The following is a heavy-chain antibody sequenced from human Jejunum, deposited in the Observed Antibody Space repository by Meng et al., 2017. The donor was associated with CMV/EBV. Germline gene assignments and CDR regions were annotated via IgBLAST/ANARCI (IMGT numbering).Heavy chain of an antibody. CDR2: IGSSGRTI. CDR3: TRGGWRYSFGSLDY. J-gene: IGHJ4*02. D-gene: IGHD5-18*01. Sequence: GFTFSSYAMNWVRQAPGKGLEWVSFIGSSGRTIYFADSVKDRFTISRDNAKNSLYLQMNNLTVEDTAMYYCTRGGWRYSFGSLDYWGQGALGTVSS. CDR1: GFTFSSYA. V-gene: IGHV3-21*01.